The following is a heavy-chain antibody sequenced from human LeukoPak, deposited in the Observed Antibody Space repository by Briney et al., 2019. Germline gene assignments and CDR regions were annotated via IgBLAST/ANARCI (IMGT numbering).Heavy chain of an antibody. CDR1: GFTFSSYA. CDR3: AKDPFGIYYDSSGYWHY. J-gene: IGHJ4*02. Sequence: GGSLRLSCAASGFTFSSYAMSWVRQAPGKGLEWVSAISGSGGSTYYADSVKGRFTISRDNSKNTLYLQMNSLRAEDTAVYYCAKDPFGIYYDSSGYWHYWGQGTLATVSS. V-gene: IGHV3-23*01. CDR2: ISGSGGST. D-gene: IGHD3-22*01.